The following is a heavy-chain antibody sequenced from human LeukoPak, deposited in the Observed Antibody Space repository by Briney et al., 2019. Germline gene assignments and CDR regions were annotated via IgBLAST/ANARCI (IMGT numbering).Heavy chain of an antibody. CDR3: TRVPNWNSVNWFDP. J-gene: IGHJ5*02. D-gene: IGHD1-7*01. CDR2: ISSTSSYI. CDR1: GFTFSSYD. V-gene: IGHV3-21*01. Sequence: GGSLRLSCAASGFTFSSYDMNWVRQAPGKGLEWVSSISSTSSYIYYADSVKGRFTISRDNAKNSLYLQMNSLRAEDTAVYYCTRVPNWNSVNWFDPWGQGTLVTVSS.